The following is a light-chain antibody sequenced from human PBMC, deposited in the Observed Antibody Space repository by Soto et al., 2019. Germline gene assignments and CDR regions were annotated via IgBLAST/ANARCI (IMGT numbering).Light chain of an antibody. J-gene: IGKJ3*01. CDR3: QQYGSSFT. CDR2: RAS. Sequence: EIVLTQSPGTLSLSPGERATLSCRASQSINSNYLAWYQQKPGRAPRLLIYRASSRATGIPDRFSGSASGTDFSLTISRLEPEDFAVYYCQQYGSSFTLGPWTTVDIK. V-gene: IGKV3-20*01. CDR1: QSINSNY.